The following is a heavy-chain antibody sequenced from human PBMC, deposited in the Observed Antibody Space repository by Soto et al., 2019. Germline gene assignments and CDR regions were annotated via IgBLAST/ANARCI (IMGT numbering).Heavy chain of an antibody. V-gene: IGHV3-30*18. Sequence: VQLLESGGGLIQPGGSLRLSCAASGFTFSYGIHWLRQAPGKGLEWVAYISYDSSNKFYGDSVKVRFTISRDNSKNTQFLQMNSLRAEDTAVYYCAKLVIGYCSGNTCDDYWGQGTLVAVSS. CDR3: AKLVIGYCSGNTCDDY. CDR1: GFTFSYG. D-gene: IGHD2-15*01. J-gene: IGHJ4*02. CDR2: ISYDSSNK.